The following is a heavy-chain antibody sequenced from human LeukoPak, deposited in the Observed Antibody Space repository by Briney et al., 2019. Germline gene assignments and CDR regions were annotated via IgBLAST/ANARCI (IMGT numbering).Heavy chain of an antibody. V-gene: IGHV4-30-4*08. CDR2: IYYSGST. CDR3: ARDAKFEYSSGTRSPRVGNYFDY. J-gene: IGHJ4*02. D-gene: IGHD6-25*01. Sequence: KPSETLSLTCTVSGGSISSGDYYWSWIRQPPGKGLEWIGYIYYSGSTYYNPSLKSRVTISVDTSKNQFSLKLSSVTAADTAVYYCARDAKFEYSSGTRSPRVGNYFDYWGQGTLVTVSS. CDR1: GGSISSGDYY.